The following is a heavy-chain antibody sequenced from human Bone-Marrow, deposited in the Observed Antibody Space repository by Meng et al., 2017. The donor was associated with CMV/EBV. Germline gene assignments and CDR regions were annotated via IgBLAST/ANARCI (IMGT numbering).Heavy chain of an antibody. J-gene: IGHJ4*02. Sequence: SETLSLTCTVSGCSISSSSYYWGWIRQPPGKGLEWIGSIYYSGSTYYNPSLKSRVTISVDTSKNQFSLKLSSVTAADTAVYYCARDNGGYYDFWSGYYYFDYWGQGTLVTVSS. D-gene: IGHD3-3*01. CDR1: GCSISSSSYY. CDR2: IYYSGST. CDR3: ARDNGGYYDFWSGYYYFDY. V-gene: IGHV4-39*07.